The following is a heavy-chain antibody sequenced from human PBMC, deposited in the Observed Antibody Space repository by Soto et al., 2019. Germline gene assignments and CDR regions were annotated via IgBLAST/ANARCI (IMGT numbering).Heavy chain of an antibody. D-gene: IGHD6-19*01. CDR3: ARGSLSRSGWSYYYYYYYMDV. Sequence: SETLSLTCAVYGGSFSGYYWSWIRQPPGKGLEWIGEINHSGSTNYNPSLKSRVTISVDTSKNQFSLKLSSVTAADTAVYYCARGSLSRSGWSYYYYYYYMDVWGKGTTVTVSS. CDR2: INHSGST. J-gene: IGHJ6*03. V-gene: IGHV4-34*01. CDR1: GGSFSGYY.